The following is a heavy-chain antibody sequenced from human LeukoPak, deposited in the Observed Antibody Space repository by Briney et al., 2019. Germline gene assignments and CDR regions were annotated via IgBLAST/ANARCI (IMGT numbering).Heavy chain of an antibody. Sequence: GGSLRLSCAASGFTFSSYAMHWVRQAPGKGLEWVAVISYDGSNKYYADSVKGRFTISRHNSKNTLYLQMNSLRAEDTAVYYCARVSPYYYYGMDVWGQGTTVTVSS. CDR2: ISYDGSNK. CDR1: GFTFSSYA. J-gene: IGHJ6*02. CDR3: ARVSPYYYYGMDV. V-gene: IGHV3-30*14.